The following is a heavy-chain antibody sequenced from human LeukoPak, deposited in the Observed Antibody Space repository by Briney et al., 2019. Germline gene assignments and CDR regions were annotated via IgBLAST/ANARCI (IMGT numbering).Heavy chain of an antibody. CDR1: GFTFSDYY. V-gene: IGHV3-11*01. Sequence: PGGSLRLSCAASGFTFSDYYMSWIRQAPGKGLEWVSYISSSGSTIYYADSVKGRFTISRDNSKNTLYLQMNSLRAEDTAVYYCAKAQFTMVRGVHFLFDYWGQGTLVTVSS. J-gene: IGHJ4*02. CDR3: AKAQFTMVRGVHFLFDY. D-gene: IGHD3-10*01. CDR2: ISSSGSTI.